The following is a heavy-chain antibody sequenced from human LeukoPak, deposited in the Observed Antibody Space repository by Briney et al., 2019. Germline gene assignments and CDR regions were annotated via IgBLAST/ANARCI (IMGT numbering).Heavy chain of an antibody. CDR3: AGNAGHGSSKFDY. D-gene: IGHD3-10*01. CDR2: IKQDGSEK. CDR1: GFTFSTYW. Sequence: GGSLRLSCAASGFTFSTYWMSWVRQAPGKGLEWVANIKQDGSEKYYVDSVKGRFTISRDNAKNSLYLQMSSLRAEDTAVFYCAGNAGHGSSKFDYWGQGTLVTVSS. V-gene: IGHV3-7*04. J-gene: IGHJ4*02.